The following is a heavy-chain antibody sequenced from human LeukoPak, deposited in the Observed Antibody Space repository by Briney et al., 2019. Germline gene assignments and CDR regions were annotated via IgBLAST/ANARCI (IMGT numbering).Heavy chain of an antibody. CDR3: ARDRRLLTIFGVAKGGWFDP. V-gene: IGHV4-59*01. CDR1: GGSISSYY. J-gene: IGHJ5*02. Sequence: ASETLSLTCTVSGGSISSYYWSWIRQPAGKGLEWIGYIYYSGSTNYNPSLKSRVTISVDTSKNQFSLKLSSVTAADTAVYYCARDRRLLTIFGVAKGGWFDPWGQGTLVTVSS. CDR2: IYYSGST. D-gene: IGHD3-3*01.